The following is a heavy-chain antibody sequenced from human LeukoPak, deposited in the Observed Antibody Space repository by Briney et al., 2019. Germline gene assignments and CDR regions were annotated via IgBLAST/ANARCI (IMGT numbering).Heavy chain of an antibody. CDR2: ISYDGSNK. Sequence: PGRSLRLSCAASGFTFSSYAMHWVRQAPGKGLEWVAVISYDGSNKYYADSVKGRFTISRDNSKNTLYLQMNSLRAEDAAVYYCARDAPYFDYWGQGTLVTVSS. CDR1: GFTFSSYA. CDR3: ARDAPYFDY. V-gene: IGHV3-30-3*01. J-gene: IGHJ4*02.